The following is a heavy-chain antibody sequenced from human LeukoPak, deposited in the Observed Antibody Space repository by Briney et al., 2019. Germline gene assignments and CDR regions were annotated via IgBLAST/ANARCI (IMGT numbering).Heavy chain of an antibody. J-gene: IGHJ4*02. V-gene: IGHV3-23*05. CDR2: IGSDNKP. CDR1: GFTFSAYA. Sequence: GGSLRLSCEASGFTFSAYAMTWVRQAPGKGLEWVSSIGSDNKPHYSESVKGRFTISRDNSKNTLYLQMNSLRAEDTGLYYCAASIAYRSSWFADYWGQGTLVTVSS. D-gene: IGHD6-13*01. CDR3: AASIAYRSSWFADY.